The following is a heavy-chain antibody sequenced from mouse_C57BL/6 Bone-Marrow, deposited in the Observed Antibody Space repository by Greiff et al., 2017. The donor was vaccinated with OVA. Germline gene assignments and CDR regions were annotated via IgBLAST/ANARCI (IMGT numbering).Heavy chain of an antibody. J-gene: IGHJ4*01. Sequence: QVQLQQPGAELVKPGASVKLSCKASGSTFTSYWMQWVNQRPGQGLEWIGEIDPSDSYTNSNQNFKGTATLTVDTSSSPSYMQLSSLTSEDSAVYYWARASMDYWGQGTSVTVSS. CDR2: IDPSDSYT. V-gene: IGHV1-50*01. CDR3: ARASMDY. CDR1: GSTFTSYW.